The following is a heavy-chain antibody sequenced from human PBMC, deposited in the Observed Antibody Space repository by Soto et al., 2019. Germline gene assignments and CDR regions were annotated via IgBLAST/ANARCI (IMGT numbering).Heavy chain of an antibody. D-gene: IGHD3-10*01. Sequence: EVQLVESGGGLVKPGGSLRLSCAASGFTFSNYSMNWVRQAPGKGLEWVSSISSSSSYIYYADSVKGRFTISRDNAKNSLYLQMNSLRAEDTAVYYCARRGSRGYGMDVWGQGTTVTVSS. J-gene: IGHJ6*02. CDR3: ARRGSRGYGMDV. CDR2: ISSSSSYI. V-gene: IGHV3-21*01. CDR1: GFTFSNYS.